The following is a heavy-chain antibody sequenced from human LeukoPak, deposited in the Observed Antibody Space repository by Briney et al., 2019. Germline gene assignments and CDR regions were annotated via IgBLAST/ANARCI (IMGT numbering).Heavy chain of an antibody. D-gene: IGHD3-10*01. V-gene: IGHV3-23*01. Sequence: GGSLRLSCVLSGFSFSSYATSWVRQAPGKGLEWVSAISGSGDITYFADSVQGRFTVSRDNSKNTLYLQMNSLRAEDTAVYYCAKPQGITMAPFDYWGQGTLVTVSS. CDR3: AKPQGITMAPFDY. CDR1: GFSFSSYA. J-gene: IGHJ4*02. CDR2: ISGSGDIT.